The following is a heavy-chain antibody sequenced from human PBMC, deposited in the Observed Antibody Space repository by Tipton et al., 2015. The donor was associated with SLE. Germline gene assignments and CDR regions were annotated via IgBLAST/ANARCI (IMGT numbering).Heavy chain of an antibody. CDR3: ASASWNYGFFDY. CDR1: GFIVSSYT. D-gene: IGHD1-7*01. Sequence: SLRLSCVASGFIVSSYTMSWVRQAPGRGLEWVSAVTGSGGSTYYADSVKGRFTISRDNSKNTVYLHMYSLRADDTAIYYCASASWNYGFFDYWGQGTLVTVSS. J-gene: IGHJ4*02. CDR2: VTGSGGST. V-gene: IGHV3-23*01.